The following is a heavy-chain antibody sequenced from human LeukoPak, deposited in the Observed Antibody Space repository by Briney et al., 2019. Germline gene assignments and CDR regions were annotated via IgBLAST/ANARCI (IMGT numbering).Heavy chain of an antibody. CDR3: AKVIRASISVLVVVKASFDY. V-gene: IGHV3-23*01. J-gene: IGHJ4*02. CDR2: ISSSGDRT. D-gene: IGHD3-22*01. Sequence: AGGSLRLSCAASGFTFSSYAMSWVRQAPGKGLEWVSGISSSGDRTYYADSVKGRFTISRDNFKNTLYLQMKSLRAEDTAVYYCAKVIRASISVLVVVKASFDYWGQGSLVTVSS. CDR1: GFTFSSYA.